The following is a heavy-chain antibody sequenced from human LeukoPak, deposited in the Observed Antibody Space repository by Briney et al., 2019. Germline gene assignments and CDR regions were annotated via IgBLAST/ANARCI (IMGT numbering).Heavy chain of an antibody. V-gene: IGHV1-24*01. CDR3: ATVYPSGDRTPAFLN. CDR2: FDPEDGET. Sequence: ASVKVSCKVSGYTLTELSMHWVRQAPGKGLEWMGGFDPEDGETIYAQKFQGRVTITEDTSTDTAYMELSSLRSEDTAVYYCATVYPSGDRTPAFLNWGQGTLVTVSS. CDR1: GYTLTELS. D-gene: IGHD1-1*01. J-gene: IGHJ4*02.